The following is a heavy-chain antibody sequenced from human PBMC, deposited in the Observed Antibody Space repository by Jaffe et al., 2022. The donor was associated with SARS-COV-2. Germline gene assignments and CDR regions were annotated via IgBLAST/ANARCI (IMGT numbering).Heavy chain of an antibody. Sequence: EVQLVESGGGLVQPGGSLRLSCAASGFTFSSHSMNWVRQAPGKGLEWVSYISSNSGTIYYADSVKGRFTISRDNAKNSLYLQMNSLRAEDTAIYYCARNYYYMDVWGKGTTVIVSS. J-gene: IGHJ6*03. CDR3: ARNYYYMDV. CDR2: ISSNSGTI. V-gene: IGHV3-48*01. CDR1: GFTFSSHS.